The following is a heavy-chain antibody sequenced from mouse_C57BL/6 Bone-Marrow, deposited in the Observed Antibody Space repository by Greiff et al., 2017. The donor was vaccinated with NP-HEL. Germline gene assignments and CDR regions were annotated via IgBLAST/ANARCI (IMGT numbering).Heavy chain of an antibody. V-gene: IGHV1-69*01. Sequence: VQLQQPGAELVMPGASVKLSCKASGYTFTSYWMHWVKQRPGQGLEWIGEIDPSDSYTNYNQKFKGKSTLTVDKSSSTAYMQLSSLTSEDSAVYYCARDDYDYDWHYYCDYWGQGTTLTVSS. CDR3: ARDDYDYDWHYYCDY. CDR2: IDPSDSYT. J-gene: IGHJ2*01. CDR1: GYTFTSYW. D-gene: IGHD2-4*01.